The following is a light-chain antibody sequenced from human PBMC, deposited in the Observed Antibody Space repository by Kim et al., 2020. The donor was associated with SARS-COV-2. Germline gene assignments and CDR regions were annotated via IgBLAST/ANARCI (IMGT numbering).Light chain of an antibody. J-gene: IGKJ2*01. Sequence: DIVMTQSPDSLAVSLGVRATINCKSSQSVLSRSNNKNSLAWYQQKPGQSPKLLIYWASTRGSGVPDRFSGSGSGTDFTLTISSLQAEDVAVYHCQQYYSAPYTFGRGTKLEI. CDR3: QQYYSAPYT. CDR2: WAS. V-gene: IGKV4-1*01. CDR1: QSVLSRSNNKNS.